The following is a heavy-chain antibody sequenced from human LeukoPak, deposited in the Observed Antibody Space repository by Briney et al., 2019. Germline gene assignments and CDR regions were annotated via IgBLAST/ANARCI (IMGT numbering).Heavy chain of an antibody. Sequence: KTSETLSLTCTVSGGSISSYYWSWIRQPPGKGLEWIGYIYYSGSTNYNPSLKSRVTMSVDMSKDQFSLNLSSVTAADTAVYYCARARDGHINNWFDPWGQGTLVTVSS. CDR2: IYYSGST. J-gene: IGHJ5*02. CDR3: ARARDGHINNWFDP. CDR1: GGSISSYY. V-gene: IGHV4-59*13. D-gene: IGHD5-24*01.